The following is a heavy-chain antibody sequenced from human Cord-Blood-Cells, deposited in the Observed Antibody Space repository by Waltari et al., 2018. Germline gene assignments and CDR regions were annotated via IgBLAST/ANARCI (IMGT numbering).Heavy chain of an antibody. CDR2: IYYSGST. V-gene: IGHV4-39*07. J-gene: IGHJ4*02. Sequence: QLQLQESGPGLVKPSETLSLTCTVSGGSISSSSYYWGWIRQPPGKGLEWIGSIYYSGSTYYNPSLKSRVTISVDTSKNPFSLKLSSVTAADTAVYYCARPGTTGTTGFDYWGQGTLVTVSS. CDR1: GGSISSSSYY. D-gene: IGHD1-1*01. CDR3: ARPGTTGTTGFDY.